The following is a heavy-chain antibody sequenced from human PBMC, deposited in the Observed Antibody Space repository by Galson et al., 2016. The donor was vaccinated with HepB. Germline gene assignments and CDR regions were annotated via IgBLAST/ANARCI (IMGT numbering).Heavy chain of an antibody. Sequence: SLRLSCAASGFTFSKYALHWVRQAPGKGLEWVSVISTNGISQNYKDSVKGRFTVYRDNSKNTVDLQMNSLRPEDTAVYYCAKDQGILRHFDWLTYDAFDMWGQGTMVTVSS. CDR2: ISTNGISQ. CDR1: GFTFSKYA. CDR3: AKDQGILRHFDWLTYDAFDM. V-gene: IGHV3-30*18. D-gene: IGHD3-9*01. J-gene: IGHJ3*02.